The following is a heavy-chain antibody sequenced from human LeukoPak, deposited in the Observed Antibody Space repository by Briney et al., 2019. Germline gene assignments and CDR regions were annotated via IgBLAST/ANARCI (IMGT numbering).Heavy chain of an antibody. CDR2: MNPNSGNT. CDR3: ARGLGRTAMVTRGGVRFDY. CDR1: GYSFTNYA. D-gene: IGHD5-18*01. V-gene: IGHV1-8*02. Sequence: ASVKVSCKSSGYSFTNYAISWVRQAPGQGLEWMGWMNPNSGNTGYAQKFQGRVTMTRNTSISTAYMELSSLRSEDTAVYYCARGLGRTAMVTRGGVRFDYWGQGTLVTVSS. J-gene: IGHJ4*02.